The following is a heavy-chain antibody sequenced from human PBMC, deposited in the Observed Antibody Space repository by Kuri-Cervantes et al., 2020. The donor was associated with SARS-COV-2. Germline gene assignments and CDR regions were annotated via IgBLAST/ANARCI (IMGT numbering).Heavy chain of an antibody. Sequence: GESLKISCTASGFTFGDYAMSWVRQAPGKGLEWVGFIRSKAYDGTTEYAASVKGRFTISRDDSKSIAYLQMNSLKTEDTAVYYCTSNDFWSGYYFDYWGQGTLVTVSS. CDR1: GFTFGDYA. D-gene: IGHD3-3*01. V-gene: IGHV3-49*04. J-gene: IGHJ4*02. CDR2: IRSKAYDGTT. CDR3: TSNDFWSGYYFDY.